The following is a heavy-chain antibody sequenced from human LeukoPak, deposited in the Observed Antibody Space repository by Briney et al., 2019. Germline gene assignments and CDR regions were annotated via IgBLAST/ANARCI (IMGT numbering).Heavy chain of an antibody. J-gene: IGHJ4*02. CDR2: ISGSGGST. CDR1: GFTFSSYS. Sequence: PGGSLRLSCAASGFTFSSYSMNWVRQAPGKGLEWVSAISGSGGSTYYADSVKGRFTISRDNSKNTLYLQMNSLRAEDTAVYYCAKEGDDYGDNYFDYWGQGTLVTVSS. CDR3: AKEGDDYGDNYFDY. D-gene: IGHD4-17*01. V-gene: IGHV3-23*01.